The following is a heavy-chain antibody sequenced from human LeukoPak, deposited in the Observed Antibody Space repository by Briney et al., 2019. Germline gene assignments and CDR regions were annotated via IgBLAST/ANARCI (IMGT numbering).Heavy chain of an antibody. V-gene: IGHV3-21*01. CDR1: GFTSSSYE. D-gene: IGHD3-10*01. J-gene: IGHJ4*02. CDR3: ARDRMVRGAYFDY. CDR2: ISSSSSYI. Sequence: GGSLRLSCAASGFTSSSYEMNWVRQAPGKGLEWVSSISSSSSYIYYADSVKGRFTISRDNAKNSLCLQMNSLRAEDTAVYYCARDRMVRGAYFDYWGQGTLVTVSS.